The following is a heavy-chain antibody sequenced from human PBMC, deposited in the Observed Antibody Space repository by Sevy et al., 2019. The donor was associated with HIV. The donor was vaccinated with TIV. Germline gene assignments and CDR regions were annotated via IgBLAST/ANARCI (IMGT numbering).Heavy chain of an antibody. J-gene: IGHJ4*02. V-gene: IGHV3-72*01. CDR1: GFTFSDHY. Sequence: GGSLRLSCAASGFTFSDHYMDWVRQAPGKGLEWVGRIRNKANSHTTEYADFVKGRFTISRADSKNSLYLQMNSLKTGNTAVYYCARVTAVPDLYFDYWGQGTLVTVSS. CDR3: ARVTAVPDLYFDY. D-gene: IGHD6-19*01. CDR2: IRNKANSHTT.